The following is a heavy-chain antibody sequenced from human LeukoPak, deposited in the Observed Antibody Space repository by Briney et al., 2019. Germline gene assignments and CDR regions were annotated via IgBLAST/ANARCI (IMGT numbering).Heavy chain of an antibody. V-gene: IGHV3-30*18. CDR3: AKDLRYFDWLFDS. CDR1: GFTFSSYG. D-gene: IGHD3-9*01. Sequence: GGSLRLSCAASGFTFSSYGMHWVRQAPGKGLEWVAVISYDGGNKYSADSVKGRFTISRDNSKNTLYLQMNSLRAEDTAVYYCAKDLRYFDWLFDSWGQGTLVTVSS. J-gene: IGHJ4*02. CDR2: ISYDGGNK.